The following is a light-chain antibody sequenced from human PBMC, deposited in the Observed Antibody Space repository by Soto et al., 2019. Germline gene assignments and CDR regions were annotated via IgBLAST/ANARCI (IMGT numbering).Light chain of an antibody. CDR1: SSDVGAYNY. V-gene: IGLV2-23*01. J-gene: IGLJ1*01. CDR2: EGT. Sequence: QSALTQPASVSGSLGQSITISCTGTSSDVGAYNYVSWYQQQPGKAPKLMISEGTQRPSGVSSRFSGSKSGNTASLTISGLQAEDEADYYCCSYASSSSYVFGTGTKVTVL. CDR3: CSYASSSSYV.